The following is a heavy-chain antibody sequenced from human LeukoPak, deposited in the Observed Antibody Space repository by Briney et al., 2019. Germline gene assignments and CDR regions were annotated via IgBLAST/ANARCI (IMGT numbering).Heavy chain of an antibody. D-gene: IGHD3-9*01. CDR3: AKDAGSLRLVPNFDY. CDR2: ISGSGGST. J-gene: IGHJ4*02. V-gene: IGHV3-23*01. Sequence: GGSLRLSCAASGFTFSSYAMSWVRQAPGKGLEWVSAISGSGGSTYYADSVKGRFTISRDNSKNTLYLQMNSLRAEDTAVHYCAKDAGSLRLVPNFDYWGQGTLVTVSS. CDR1: GFTFSSYA.